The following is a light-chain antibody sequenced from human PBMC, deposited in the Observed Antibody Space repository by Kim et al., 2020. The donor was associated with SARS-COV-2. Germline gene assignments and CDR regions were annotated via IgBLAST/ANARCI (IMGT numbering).Light chain of an antibody. V-gene: IGKV1-39*01. Sequence: SASVGDRVTSTCRASQSISSYLNWYQQKPGKAPQLLIYAASSLQSWVPSRFSGSGSGTDFTLTISSLQPEDFATYYCQQGYSTPHTCGQGTKLEI. J-gene: IGKJ2*01. CDR2: AAS. CDR3: QQGYSTPHT. CDR1: QSISSY.